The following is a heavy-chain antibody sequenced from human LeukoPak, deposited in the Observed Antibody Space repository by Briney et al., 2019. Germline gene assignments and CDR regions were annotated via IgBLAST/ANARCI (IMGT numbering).Heavy chain of an antibody. CDR2: IIGSGGST. CDR1: GFTFSSYA. Sequence: GGSLRLSCAASGFTFSSYAMSWVRQAPGKGLEWVSAIIGSGGSTYYADSVKGRFTISRDNSKNTLYLQMNSLRAEDAAVYYCAKEGTMVRGAIGYFDYWGQGTLVTVSS. CDR3: AKEGTMVRGAIGYFDY. V-gene: IGHV3-23*01. J-gene: IGHJ4*02. D-gene: IGHD3-10*01.